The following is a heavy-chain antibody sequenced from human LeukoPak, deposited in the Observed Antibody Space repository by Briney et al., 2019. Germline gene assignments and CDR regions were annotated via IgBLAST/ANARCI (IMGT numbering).Heavy chain of an antibody. CDR3: ARDLSGYCSSTSCYYGMDV. D-gene: IGHD2-2*03. CDR2: IYYSGST. Sequence: SETLSLTCTVSGGSISSYYWSWIRQPPGKGLERIGYIYYSGSTNYNPSLKSRVTISVDTSKNQFSLKLSSVTAADTAVYYCARDLSGYCSSTSCYYGMDVWGKGTTVTVSS. J-gene: IGHJ6*04. V-gene: IGHV4-59*01. CDR1: GGSISSYY.